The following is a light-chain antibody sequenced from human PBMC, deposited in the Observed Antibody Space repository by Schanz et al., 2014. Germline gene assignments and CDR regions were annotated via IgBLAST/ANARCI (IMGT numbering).Light chain of an antibody. CDR1: SSDVGGYNY. Sequence: QSALTQPASVSGSPGQSLTISCTGTSSDVGGYNYVSWYQQHPGKAPKLMIYDVTNRPSGVSNRFSGSKSGNTASLTISGLQAEDEADYYCSSYAGSNILVFGGGTKVTVL. V-gene: IGLV2-14*03. J-gene: IGLJ3*02. CDR2: DVT. CDR3: SSYAGSNILV.